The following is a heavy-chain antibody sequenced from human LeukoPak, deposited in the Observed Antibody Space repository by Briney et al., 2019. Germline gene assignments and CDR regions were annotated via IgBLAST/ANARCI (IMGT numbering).Heavy chain of an antibody. CDR1: GGSISSGGYY. CDR2: IYYSGST. V-gene: IGHV4-31*03. Sequence: SETLSLTCTVSGGSISSGGYYWSWIRQHPGKGLEWIGYIYYSGSTYYSPSLKSRVTISVDTSKNQFSLKLSSVTAADTAVYYCAREVLKIHLLDWGQGTLVTVSS. CDR3: AREVLKIHLLD. D-gene: IGHD5-18*01. J-gene: IGHJ4*02.